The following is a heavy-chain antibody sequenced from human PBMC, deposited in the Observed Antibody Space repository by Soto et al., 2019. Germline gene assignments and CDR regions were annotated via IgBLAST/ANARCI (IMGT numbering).Heavy chain of an antibody. V-gene: IGHV4-30-4*01. CDR1: GGSISSGDYY. D-gene: IGHD3-22*01. CDR3: ARAGSRDSSGSYYFHY. Sequence: PSETLSLTCTVSGGSISSGDYYWSWIRQPPGKGLEWIGDIYNSGSTYYNPSLKSRATISVDTSKNQFSLKLNSVTAADTAVYYCARAGSRDSSGSYYFHYWGQGTLVTVSS. CDR2: IYNSGST. J-gene: IGHJ4*02.